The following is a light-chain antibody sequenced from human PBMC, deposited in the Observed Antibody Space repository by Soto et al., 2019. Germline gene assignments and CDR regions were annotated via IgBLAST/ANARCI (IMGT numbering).Light chain of an antibody. CDR3: MQSTQLPLT. V-gene: IGKV2D-29*02. CDR1: QSLLSSGGETY. CDR2: DVS. J-gene: IGKJ5*01. Sequence: DIVMSQTPLSLSVPPGPPASISCRSSQSLLSSGGETYLFWYMQKPGQSPQLXIYDVSNRISAVPDRFRGSGSGTEFTLKISRVEAEDAGVYYCMQSTQLPLTFGQGTRLEIK.